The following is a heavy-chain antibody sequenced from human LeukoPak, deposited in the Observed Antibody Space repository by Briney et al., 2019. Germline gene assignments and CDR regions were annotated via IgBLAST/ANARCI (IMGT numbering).Heavy chain of an antibody. J-gene: IGHJ4*02. V-gene: IGHV3-7*03. Sequence: PGGSLRLSRAASGFTFSTWMAWVRQAPGKGLEWLANIKEDGSQKHYADSVKGRFTISRDNAENSVYLQMTSLRAEDTAVYYCARDVSGNLDYWGQGTLVAVSS. D-gene: IGHD4-23*01. CDR2: IKEDGSQK. CDR1: GFTFSTW. CDR3: ARDVSGNLDY.